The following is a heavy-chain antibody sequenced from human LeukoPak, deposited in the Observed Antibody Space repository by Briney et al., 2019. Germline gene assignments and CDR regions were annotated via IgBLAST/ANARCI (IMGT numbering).Heavy chain of an antibody. Sequence: SETLSLTCTVSGGSISSSSYYWGWIRQPPGKGLEWIGSIYYSGSTNYNPSLKSRVTISVDTSKNQFSLKLSSVTAADTAVYYCASSQWLVQGFDPWGQGTLVTVSS. CDR3: ASSQWLVQGFDP. CDR1: GGSISSSSYY. D-gene: IGHD6-19*01. CDR2: IYYSGST. J-gene: IGHJ5*02. V-gene: IGHV4-39*07.